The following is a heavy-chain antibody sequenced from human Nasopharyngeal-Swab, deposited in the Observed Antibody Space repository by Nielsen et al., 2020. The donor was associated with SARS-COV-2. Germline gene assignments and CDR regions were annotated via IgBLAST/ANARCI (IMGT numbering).Heavy chain of an antibody. J-gene: IGHJ5*02. CDR3: ARHASGSYYPGVAGNWFDP. V-gene: IGHV4-39*01. D-gene: IGHD1-26*01. Sequence: SETLSLTCTVSGGSISGSSYYWGWIRQPPGKGLEWIGSIYYSGSTYYNPSLKSRVTISVDTSKNQFSLKLSSVTAADTAVYYCARHASGSYYPGVAGNWFDPWGQGTLVTVSS. CDR1: GGSISGSSYY. CDR2: IYYSGST.